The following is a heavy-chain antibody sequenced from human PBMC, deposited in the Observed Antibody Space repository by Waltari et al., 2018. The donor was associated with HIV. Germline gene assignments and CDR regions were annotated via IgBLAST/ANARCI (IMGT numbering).Heavy chain of an antibody. Sequence: EVELVGSGGGLVPPGGSLRLSCVGSAATFTPPGLNCGRQAPGKGLEWVSFVAGTPGHAYYADSVKGRFTISRDNAQNSAFLQMNSLRVEDTAIYYCVKSVDYFRFDVWDQGTLVTVSS. D-gene: IGHD4-17*01. V-gene: IGHV3-48*04. J-gene: IGHJ4*02. CDR2: VAGTPGHA. CDR3: VKSVDYFRFDV. CDR1: AATFTPPG.